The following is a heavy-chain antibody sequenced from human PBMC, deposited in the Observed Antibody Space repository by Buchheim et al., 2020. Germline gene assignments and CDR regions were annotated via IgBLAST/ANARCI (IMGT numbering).Heavy chain of an antibody. D-gene: IGHD6-19*01. CDR1: GFSFSPFG. J-gene: IGHJ4*02. Sequence: DVQLVESEGGLVMPGEPLTLSCVTSGFSFSPFGMTWVRQAPGKGLEWVATVGSGHHTFYADLVEGRFTVSRDNARSSVYLQLNSLRAEDTAVYFCARDFSGWSRDYWGQGTL. CDR3: ARDFSGWSRDY. V-gene: IGHV3-21*01. CDR2: VGSGHHT.